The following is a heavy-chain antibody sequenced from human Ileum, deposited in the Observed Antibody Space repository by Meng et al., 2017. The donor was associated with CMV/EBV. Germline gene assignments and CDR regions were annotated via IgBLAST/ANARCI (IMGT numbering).Heavy chain of an antibody. D-gene: IGHD2-15*01. V-gene: IGHV3-7*04. J-gene: IGHJ2*01. CDR1: GFTFSSYW. CDR2: IKQDGSEK. CDR3: TRVDCSGGSCYSGWYFDL. Sequence: ESLKIPCAASGFTFSSYWMSWVRQAPGKGLEWVANIKQDGSEKYYVDSAKGRFTISRDNAKNSLYLQMNSLRAEDTAVYYCTRVDCSGGSCYSGWYFDLWGRGTLVTVSS.